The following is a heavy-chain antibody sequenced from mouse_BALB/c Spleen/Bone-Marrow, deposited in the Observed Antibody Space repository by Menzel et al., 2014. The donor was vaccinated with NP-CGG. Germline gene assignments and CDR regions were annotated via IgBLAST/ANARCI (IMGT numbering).Heavy chain of an antibody. Sequence: VMLVESGPGLVAPSQSLSITCTVSGFSLTSNGVYWVRRPPGKGLEWLGVIGAGGSTNYNSALMSRLSISKDNSKSQVFLKMHSLQTDDTAMYYCARSPTSSWAMDYWGQGTSVTVSS. V-gene: IGHV2-9*02. D-gene: IGHD1-1*01. CDR3: ARSPTSSWAMDY. CDR2: IGAGGST. J-gene: IGHJ4*01. CDR1: GFSLTSNG.